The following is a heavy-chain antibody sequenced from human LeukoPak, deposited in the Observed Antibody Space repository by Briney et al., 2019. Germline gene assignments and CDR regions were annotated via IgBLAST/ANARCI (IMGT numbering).Heavy chain of an antibody. CDR1: GFTFSSYA. CDR3: AKDSYYDSSGYYSTTVRGYFDY. J-gene: IGHJ4*02. D-gene: IGHD3-22*01. CDR2: ISGSGGST. V-gene: IGHV3-23*01. Sequence: GGSLRLSCAASGFTFSSYAMSWVRQTPGKGLEWVSAISGSGGSTYYADSVKGRFTISRDNSKNSLYLQMNSLRTEDTALYYCAKDSYYDSSGYYSTTVRGYFDYWGQGTLVTVSS.